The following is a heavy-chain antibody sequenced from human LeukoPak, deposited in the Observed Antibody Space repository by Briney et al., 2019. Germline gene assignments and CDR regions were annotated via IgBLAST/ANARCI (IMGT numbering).Heavy chain of an antibody. CDR2: INPNSGGT. Sequence: GASVKVSCKASGYTFTGYYMHWVRQAPGQGLEWMGWINPNSGGTNYAQKFQGRVTMTRDTSISTAYMELSRLRSDDTAVYYCARDSDYYDSSGYYQGRDYWGQGTLVTVSS. CDR3: ARDSDYYDSSGYYQGRDY. D-gene: IGHD3-22*01. V-gene: IGHV1-2*02. CDR1: GYTFTGYY. J-gene: IGHJ4*02.